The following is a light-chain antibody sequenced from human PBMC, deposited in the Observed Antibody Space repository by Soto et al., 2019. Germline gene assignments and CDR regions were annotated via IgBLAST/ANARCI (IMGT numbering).Light chain of an antibody. V-gene: IGKV3-11*01. CDR2: DAS. CDR3: QQRSDWPLT. CDR1: QSVSRY. Sequence: PGERATLSCRASQSVSRYLAWYQQKPGQPPRLLIYDASKRATGVPARFSGSGSGTDFTLTISSLEPEDFAVYYCQQRSDWPLTFGGGTDVEI. J-gene: IGKJ4*01.